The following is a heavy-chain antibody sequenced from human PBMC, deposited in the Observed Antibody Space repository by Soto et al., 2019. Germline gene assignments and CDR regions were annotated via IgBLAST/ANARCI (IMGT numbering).Heavy chain of an antibody. CDR1: GGSISSYY. Sequence: SETLSLTCTVSGGSISSYYWSWIRQPPGKGLEWIGYIYYSGSTNYNPSLKSRVTISVDTSKNQFSLRLSSVTAADTAVYYCARDKITGLFDYWGQGTLVTVSS. J-gene: IGHJ4*02. V-gene: IGHV4-59*12. CDR2: IYYSGST. CDR3: ARDKITGLFDY. D-gene: IGHD2-8*02.